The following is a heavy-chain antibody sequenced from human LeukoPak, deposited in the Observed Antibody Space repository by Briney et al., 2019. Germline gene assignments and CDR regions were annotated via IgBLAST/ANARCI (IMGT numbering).Heavy chain of an antibody. CDR1: GGSMSEANFY. D-gene: IGHD3-9*01. Sequence: SETLSLTCTVSGGSMSEANFYWTWIRQPAGKRLEWIGRIYTSGGTTYNPSLKSRVTLSVDRSNNQFSLNLGSVTAADTAVYYCARVCPRSSGWLLNGWFDPWGQGTLVTVSS. J-gene: IGHJ5*02. CDR2: IYTSGGT. CDR3: ARVCPRSSGWLLNGWFDP. V-gene: IGHV4-61*02.